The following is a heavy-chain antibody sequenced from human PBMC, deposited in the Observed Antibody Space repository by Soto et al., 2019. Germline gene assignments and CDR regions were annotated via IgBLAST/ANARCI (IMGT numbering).Heavy chain of an antibody. CDR2: IYYSGST. Sequence: SETLSLTCTVSGGSISSYYWSWIRQPPGKGLEWIGYIYYSGSTNYNPSLKSRVTISVDTSKNQFSLKLSSVTAADTAVYYCARGRRGYDTGFDYWGQGTLVTFSS. J-gene: IGHJ4*02. CDR1: GGSISSYY. D-gene: IGHD5-12*01. CDR3: ARGRRGYDTGFDY. V-gene: IGHV4-59*01.